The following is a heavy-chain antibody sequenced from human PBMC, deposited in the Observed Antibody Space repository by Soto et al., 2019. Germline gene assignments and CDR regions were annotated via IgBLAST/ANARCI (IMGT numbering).Heavy chain of an antibody. J-gene: IGHJ4*02. CDR2: IYYDGSNK. Sequence: QVQLVESGGGVVQPGRTLGLSCAASGFTFSSYGMHWVRQAPGKGLEWVAVIYYDGSNKYYADSVKGRFTISRDNSKNTLDLQMISLRAEHTAVYCCARSPYSSSWYPFDYWGQGTLVTGSS. CDR1: GFTFSSYG. V-gene: IGHV3-33*01. CDR3: ARSPYSSSWYPFDY. D-gene: IGHD6-13*01.